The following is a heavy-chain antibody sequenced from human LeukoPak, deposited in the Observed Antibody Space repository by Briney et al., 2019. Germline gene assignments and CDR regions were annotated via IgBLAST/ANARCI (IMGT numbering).Heavy chain of an antibody. V-gene: IGHV3-15*01. D-gene: IGHD4-17*01. CDR2: IKSKTDGGTT. CDR1: GFTFSSYE. CDR3: TTDGYGDYPILYYYYYMDV. Sequence: PGGSLRLSCAASGFTFSSYEMNWVRQAPGKGLEWVGRIKSKTDGGTTDYAAPVKGRFTISRDDSKNTLYLQMNSLKTEDTAVYYCTTDGYGDYPILYYYYYMDVWGKGTTVTVSS. J-gene: IGHJ6*03.